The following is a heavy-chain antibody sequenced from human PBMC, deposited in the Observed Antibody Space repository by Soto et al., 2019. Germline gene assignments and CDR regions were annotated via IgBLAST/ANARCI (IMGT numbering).Heavy chain of an antibody. J-gene: IGHJ4*02. D-gene: IGHD6-13*01. CDR2: ISWNSGSI. Sequence: EVQLVESGGGLVQPGRSLRLSCAASGFTFDDYAMHWVRQAPGKGLEWVSGISWNSGSIGYADSVKGRFTISRDNAKNSLYLQMNRLRAEDTALYYCAKGGFEQQLVDYWGQGTLVTVSS. CDR3: AKGGFEQQLVDY. CDR1: GFTFDDYA. V-gene: IGHV3-9*01.